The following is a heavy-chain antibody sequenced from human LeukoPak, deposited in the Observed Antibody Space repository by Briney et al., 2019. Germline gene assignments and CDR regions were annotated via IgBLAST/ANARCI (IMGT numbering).Heavy chain of an antibody. D-gene: IGHD2-15*01. Sequence: GGALRLSCAASGFTFCRYAMRWGGRAPGGGGGWGSAICGSGGSTYYADSVKGRFTISRDNAKNSLYLQMNSLRAEDTAVYYCTRDTGCSGGTRYSFYDYWGQGTLVTVSS. J-gene: IGHJ4*02. CDR2: ICGSGGST. V-gene: IGHV3-23*01. CDR3: TRDTGCSGGTRYSFYDY. CDR1: GFTFCRYA.